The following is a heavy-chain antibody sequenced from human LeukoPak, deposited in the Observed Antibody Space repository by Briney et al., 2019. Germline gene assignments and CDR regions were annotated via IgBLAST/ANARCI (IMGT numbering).Heavy chain of an antibody. CDR2: INPNSGGT. CDR1: GYTFTGYY. D-gene: IGHD5-12*01. CDR3: ARDRYVDIVATMSYYFDY. Sequence: AASVKVSCKASGYTFTGYYMHWVRQAPGQGLEWMGWINPNSGGTNYAQKFQGRVTMTRDTSISTAYMELSRLRSDDTAVYYCARDRYVDIVATMSYYFDYWGQGTLVTVSS. J-gene: IGHJ4*02. V-gene: IGHV1-2*02.